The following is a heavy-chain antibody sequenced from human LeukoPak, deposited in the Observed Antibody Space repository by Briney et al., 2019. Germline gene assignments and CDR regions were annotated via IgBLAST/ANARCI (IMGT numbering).Heavy chain of an antibody. CDR3: ARVCSGVCYSLFQH. J-gene: IGHJ1*01. Sequence: HPGGSLRLSCAASGFTFSDYWMHWVRQAPGKGLVWVSRINSDGTRTNYADSVKGRFTISRDNAKNTLYLQMNSLRAEDTAVYYCARVCSGVCYSLFQHWGQGALVTVSS. CDR2: INSDGTRT. D-gene: IGHD2-21*01. CDR1: GFTFSDYW. V-gene: IGHV3-74*01.